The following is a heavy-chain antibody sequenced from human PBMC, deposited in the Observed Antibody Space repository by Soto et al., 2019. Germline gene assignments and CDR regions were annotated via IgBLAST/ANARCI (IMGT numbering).Heavy chain of an antibody. Sequence: GSLRLSCTTSGFTFGDYAMGWFRQAPGKGQEWVGFIRSKGYGGTIEYAASVKGRFTISRDESKGIADLHMNSLKIEDTALYYCARGLWFGELLYAYFDYWGLGTLVTVSS. V-gene: IGHV3-49*03. CDR3: ARGLWFGELLYAYFDY. CDR1: GFTFGDYA. CDR2: IRSKGYGGTI. D-gene: IGHD3-10*01. J-gene: IGHJ4*02.